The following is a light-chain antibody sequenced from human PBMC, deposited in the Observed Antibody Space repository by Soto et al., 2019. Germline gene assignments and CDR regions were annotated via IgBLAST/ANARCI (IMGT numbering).Light chain of an antibody. V-gene: IGKV1-5*01. CDR2: DAS. CDR3: QPDASYSSWP. Sequence: IQVTQSPSTLSASVGDRDTITCRASQTLSRWLAWYQKIPGKAPKVLIFDASSMKTGIPSKFSGIRSGTEFTLTISNLHPDDFATYYCQPDASYSSWPFGQVTKVDI. J-gene: IGKJ1*01. CDR1: QTLSRW.